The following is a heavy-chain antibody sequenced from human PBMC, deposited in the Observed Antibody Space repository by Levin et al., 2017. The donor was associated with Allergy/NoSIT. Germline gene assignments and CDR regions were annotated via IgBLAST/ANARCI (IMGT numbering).Heavy chain of an antibody. V-gene: IGHV3-23*01. CDR3: AKDEEAVAGSYLRGYFDY. Sequence: GESLKISCAASGFTFSSYAMSWVRQAPGKGLEWVSAISGSGGSTYYADSVKGRFTISRDNSKNTLPLQMNSLRAEDTAVYFCAKDEEAVAGSYLRGYFDYWGQGTLVTVSS. J-gene: IGHJ4*02. CDR1: GFTFSSYA. CDR2: ISGSGGST. D-gene: IGHD6-19*01.